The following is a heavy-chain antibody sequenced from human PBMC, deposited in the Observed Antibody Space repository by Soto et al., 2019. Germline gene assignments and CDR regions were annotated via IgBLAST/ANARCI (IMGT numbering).Heavy chain of an antibody. Sequence: GASVKVSCKASGYTFTSYAMHWVRQAPGQRLEWMGWINAGNGNTKYSQKFQGRVTITRDTSASTAYTELSSLRSEDTAVYYCARDLEGYYFDYWGQGTLVTVSS. J-gene: IGHJ4*02. CDR3: ARDLEGYYFDY. CDR1: GYTFTSYA. CDR2: INAGNGNT. V-gene: IGHV1-3*01. D-gene: IGHD1-1*01.